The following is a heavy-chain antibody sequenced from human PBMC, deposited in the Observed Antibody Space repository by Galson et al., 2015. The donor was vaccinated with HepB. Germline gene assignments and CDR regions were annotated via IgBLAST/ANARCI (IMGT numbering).Heavy chain of an antibody. Sequence: SVKVSCKASGYRFSSYGITWVRVRQAPGQGLEWMGWIITYSGNTKYAEEFQGRVTMTTDTSTSTVYMELRGLRSEDTAVYYCIRGTMARFDYWGQGTLSPSP. D-gene: IGHD4/OR15-4a*01. J-gene: IGHJ4*02. V-gene: IGHV1-18*01. CDR2: IITYSGNT. CDR1: GYRFSSYG. CDR3: IRGTMARFDY.